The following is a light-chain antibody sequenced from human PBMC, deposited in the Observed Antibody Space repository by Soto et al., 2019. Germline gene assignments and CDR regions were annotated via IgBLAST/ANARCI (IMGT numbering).Light chain of an antibody. Sequence: EIVLTRSPGTLSLSPGERATLSCRASQSVSSSYLAWYQQKPGQAPRLLIYGASSRATGIPDRSSGSGSGTDFTLTISRLEPEDFAVYYCQQYGSSPWTFGQGTKVDIK. V-gene: IGKV3-20*01. CDR2: GAS. J-gene: IGKJ1*01. CDR3: QQYGSSPWT. CDR1: QSVSSSY.